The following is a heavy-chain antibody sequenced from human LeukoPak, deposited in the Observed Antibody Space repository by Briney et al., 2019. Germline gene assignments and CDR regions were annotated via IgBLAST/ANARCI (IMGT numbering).Heavy chain of an antibody. Sequence: GASVKVSCKASGYTFTCYYMHWVRQAPGQGLEWMGRTNPNSGGTNYAQKFQGRVTITRDTSVSTAYMELSRLRSDDTAVYYCAREWIQLWFYAFDPWGQGTLVTVSS. J-gene: IGHJ5*02. V-gene: IGHV1-2*06. CDR2: TNPNSGGT. D-gene: IGHD5-18*01. CDR1: GYTFTCYY. CDR3: AREWIQLWFYAFDP.